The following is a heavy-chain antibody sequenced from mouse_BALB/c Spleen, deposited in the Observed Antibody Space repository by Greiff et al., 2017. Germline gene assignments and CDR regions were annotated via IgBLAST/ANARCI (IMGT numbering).Heavy chain of an antibody. CDR1: GYTFTSYW. Sequence: VQLQESGAELARPGASVKLSCKASGYTFTSYWMQWVKQRPGQGLEWIGAIYPGDGDTRYTQKFKGKATLTADKSSSTAYMQLSSLASEDSAVYYCAREGLENWGQGTTLTVSS. CDR3: AREGLEN. CDR2: IYPGDGDT. V-gene: IGHV1-87*01. J-gene: IGHJ2*01. D-gene: IGHD2-4*01.